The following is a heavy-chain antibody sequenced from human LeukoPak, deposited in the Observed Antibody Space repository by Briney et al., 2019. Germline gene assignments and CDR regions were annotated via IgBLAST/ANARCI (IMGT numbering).Heavy chain of an antibody. Sequence: GASVKVSCKASGYTFTGYYMHWVRQAPGQGLEWMGWINPNSGGTNYAQKFQGRVTMTRDTSISTAYMELSRLRSDDTAMYYCARGCPYQLPIWGDWFDPWGQGTLVTVSS. CDR2: INPNSGGT. D-gene: IGHD2-2*01. J-gene: IGHJ5*02. V-gene: IGHV1-2*02. CDR3: ARGCPYQLPIWGDWFDP. CDR1: GYTFTGYY.